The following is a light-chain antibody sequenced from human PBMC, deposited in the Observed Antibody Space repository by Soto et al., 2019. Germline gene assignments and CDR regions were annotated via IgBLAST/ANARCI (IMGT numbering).Light chain of an antibody. CDR2: AAS. V-gene: IGKV1-27*01. CDR3: QRYNSAPHT. J-gene: IGKJ1*01. CDR1: QDISNQ. Sequence: DIQMTQSPSSLSASVGDRVTITCRASQDISNQLAWYQQEPGKVPKLLIYAASTLQSGVPSRFSGSGSGTEFTLTISSLQPEDVATYYCQRYNSAPHTFGQGTKVEIK.